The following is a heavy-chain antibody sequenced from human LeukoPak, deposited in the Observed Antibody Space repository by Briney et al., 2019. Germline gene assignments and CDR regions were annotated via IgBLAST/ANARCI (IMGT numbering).Heavy chain of an antibody. J-gene: IGHJ3*02. Sequence: SVTLSLTCTVSGDSISSYYWSWIRPPPGKGLEWIGYIYYSGGTDYNPSLKSRVTISVDTSKNQFSLKLRSVTAADTAVYYCARHVTISGPYDASDIWGQGTMVTVSP. CDR2: IYYSGGT. D-gene: IGHD5-24*01. CDR1: GDSISSYY. CDR3: ARHVTISGPYDASDI. V-gene: IGHV4-59*08.